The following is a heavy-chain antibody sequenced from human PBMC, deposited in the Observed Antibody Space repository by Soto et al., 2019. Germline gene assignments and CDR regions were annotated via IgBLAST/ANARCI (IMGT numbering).Heavy chain of an antibody. D-gene: IGHD3-9*01. CDR3: TTVPTYDILNGYHDY. J-gene: IGHJ4*02. CDR1: GFSFSNAW. Sequence: EVQLVESGGGLVQPGGSLRLSCAASGFSFSNAWMSWVRQAPGKGLEWVGRIKSRADGGTTDFAAPVKGRFTISRDDSKNTLYLQMNSLKTEDTAVYYCTTVPTYDILNGYHDYWGQGTLVTVSS. CDR2: IKSRADGGTT. V-gene: IGHV3-15*01.